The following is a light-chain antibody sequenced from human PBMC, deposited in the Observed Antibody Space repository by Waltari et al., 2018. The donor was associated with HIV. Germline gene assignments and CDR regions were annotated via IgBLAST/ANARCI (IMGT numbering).Light chain of an antibody. CDR1: SSDVGSYNL. V-gene: IGLV2-23*02. Sequence: QSALTQPRSVSGSPGQSITISCTGTSSDVGSYNLVSWYQQHPGKAPKLMSYEVTKRPSGVSNRFSGSKSGNTASLTISGLQAEDEADYFCCSYAGSSTLVFGGGTKLTVL. CDR2: EVT. J-gene: IGLJ2*01. CDR3: CSYAGSSTLV.